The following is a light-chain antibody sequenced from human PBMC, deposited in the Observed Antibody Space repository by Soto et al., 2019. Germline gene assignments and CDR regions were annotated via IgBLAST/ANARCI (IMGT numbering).Light chain of an antibody. Sequence: QLVLTQSSSASASLGSSVKLTCTLSSGHISYIIAWHQQEQGQDPRYLMKLEGSGSYNKGSGVPDRFSGTSSGADRYLTISNLQFEDEADYYCENWDSNTHVFGGGPKLTVL. CDR2: LEGSGSY. V-gene: IGLV4-60*02. J-gene: IGLJ3*02. CDR3: ENWDSNTHV. CDR1: SGHISYI.